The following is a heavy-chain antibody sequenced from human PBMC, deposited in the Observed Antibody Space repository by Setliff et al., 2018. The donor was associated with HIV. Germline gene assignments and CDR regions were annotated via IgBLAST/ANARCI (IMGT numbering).Heavy chain of an antibody. V-gene: IGHV4-39*01. D-gene: IGHD6-19*01. J-gene: IGHJ6*02. CDR3: ARHRQWLVHGFYYGMDV. Sequence: SETLSLTCTVSGGSTRTSGYYWGWIRQPPGKGREWIGSIYSSGSTYYNPSLKSRVTISVDTSKNHFSLKLRSVTAADTAVYYCARHRQWLVHGFYYGMDVWGLGTTVTVSS. CDR1: GGSTRTSGYY. CDR2: IYSSGST.